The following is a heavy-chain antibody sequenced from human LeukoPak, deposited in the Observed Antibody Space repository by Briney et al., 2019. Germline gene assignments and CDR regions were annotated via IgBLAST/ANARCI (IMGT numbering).Heavy chain of an antibody. CDR1: GGTFSSYA. V-gene: IGHV1-69*05. CDR3: ARVQLERSGEPFDY. CDR2: IIPIFGTA. J-gene: IGHJ4*02. D-gene: IGHD1-1*01. Sequence: ASVTVSCKASGGTFSSYAISWVRQAPGQGLEWMGGIIPIFGTANYAQKLQGRVTMTTDTSTSTAYMELRSLRSDDTAVYYCARVQLERSGEPFDYWGQGTLVTVSS.